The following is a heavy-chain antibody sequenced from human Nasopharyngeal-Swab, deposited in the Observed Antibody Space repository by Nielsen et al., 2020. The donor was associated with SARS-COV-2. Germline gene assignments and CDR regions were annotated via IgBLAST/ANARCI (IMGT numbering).Heavy chain of an antibody. J-gene: IGHJ3*02. D-gene: IGHD2-15*01. Sequence: GGSLRLSCAASGFTFSSYAMSWVRQAPGKGLEWVSAISGSGGSTSYADSVKGRFTISRDNSKNTLYLQMNSLRAEDTAVYYCAKDLGYCSGGSCYGDAFDIWGQGTMVTVSS. CDR3: AKDLGYCSGGSCYGDAFDI. V-gene: IGHV3-23*01. CDR1: GFTFSSYA. CDR2: ISGSGGST.